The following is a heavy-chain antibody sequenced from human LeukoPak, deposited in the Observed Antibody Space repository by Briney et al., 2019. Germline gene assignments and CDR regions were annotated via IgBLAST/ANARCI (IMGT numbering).Heavy chain of an antibody. CDR3: ARDPPYYSSGWYHNNWFDP. CDR1: GSTFTGYY. V-gene: IGHV1-2*06. Sequence: GASVKLSCKASGSTFTGYYMPWGGQAPGQGLKGMGRINPNSGGTNYAQKCQGRVTMTRDTSISTAYMELSRLRSDDTAVYYCARDPPYYSSGWYHNNWFDPWGQGTLVTVSS. CDR2: INPNSGGT. J-gene: IGHJ5*02. D-gene: IGHD6-19*01.